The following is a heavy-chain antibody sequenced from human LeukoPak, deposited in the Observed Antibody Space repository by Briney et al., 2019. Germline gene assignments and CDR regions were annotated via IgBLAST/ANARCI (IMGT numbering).Heavy chain of an antibody. CDR1: GGSISSSNW. CDR3: ARGQYSNPGGWFDP. V-gene: IGHV4-4*02. CDR2: IYHSGST. D-gene: IGHD4-11*01. J-gene: IGHJ5*02. Sequence: SGTLSLTCTVSGGSISSSNWWSWVRQPPGKGLEWIGEIYHSGSTNYNPSLKSRVTISVDKSKNQFSLKLSSVTAADTAVYYCARGQYSNPGGWFDPWGQGTLVTVSS.